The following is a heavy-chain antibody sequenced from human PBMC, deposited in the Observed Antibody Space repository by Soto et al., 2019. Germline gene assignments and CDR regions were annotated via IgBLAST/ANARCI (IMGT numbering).Heavy chain of an antibody. D-gene: IGHD2-2*02. V-gene: IGHV3-33*01. J-gene: IGHJ6*02. CDR1: GFTFSSYG. CDR3: ARDMGYCSSTSCYRHYYYYGMDV. CDR2: IWYDGSNK. Sequence: PGGSLRLSCAASGFTFSSYGMHWVRQAPGKGLEWVAVIWYDGSNKYYADSVKGRFTISRDNSKNTLYLQMNSLRAEDTAVYYCARDMGYCSSTSCYRHYYYYGMDVWAQGTTVTVSS.